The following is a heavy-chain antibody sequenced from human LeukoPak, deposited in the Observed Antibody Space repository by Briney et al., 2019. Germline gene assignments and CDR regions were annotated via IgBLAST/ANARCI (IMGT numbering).Heavy chain of an antibody. CDR3: ARVRYGSGSYSYTPYYYYGMDV. CDR1: GGSISSYY. D-gene: IGHD3-10*01. J-gene: IGHJ6*02. V-gene: IGHV4-59*01. CDR2: IYYSGST. Sequence: ASETLSLTCTVSGGSISSYYWSWIRQPPGRGLEWIGYIYYSGSTNYNPSLKSRVTISVDTSKNQFSPKLSSVTAADTAVYYCARVRYGSGSYSYTPYYYYGMDVWGQGTTVTVSS.